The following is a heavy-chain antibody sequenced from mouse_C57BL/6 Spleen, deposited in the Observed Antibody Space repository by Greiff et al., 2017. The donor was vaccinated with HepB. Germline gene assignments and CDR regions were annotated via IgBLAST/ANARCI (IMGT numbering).Heavy chain of an antibody. CDR2: ISGGGGNT. D-gene: IGHD2-3*01. CDR3: ARDYDGYPYYAMDY. CDR1: GFTFSSYT. V-gene: IGHV5-9*01. J-gene: IGHJ4*01. Sequence: EVKVVESGGGLVKPGGSLKLSCAASGFTFSSYTMSWVRQTPEKRLEWVATISGGGGNTYYPDSVKGRFTSSRDNAKHTLYLQMSSLRSEDTALYYCARDYDGYPYYAMDYWGQGTSVTVSS.